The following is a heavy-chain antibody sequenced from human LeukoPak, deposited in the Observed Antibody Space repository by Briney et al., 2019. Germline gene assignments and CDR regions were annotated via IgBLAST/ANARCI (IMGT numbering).Heavy chain of an antibody. CDR3: ASTPRYCSSTSCRPFDY. D-gene: IGHD2-2*01. V-gene: IGHV3-30-3*01. CDR1: GFTFSSYA. CDR2: ISYDGSNK. J-gene: IGHJ4*02. Sequence: PGRSLRLSCAASGFTFSSYAMHWVRQAPGKGLEWVAVISYDGSNKYYADSVKGRFTISRDNSKNTLYLQMNSLRAEDTAVYYCASTPRYCSSTSCRPFDYWGQGTLVTVSS.